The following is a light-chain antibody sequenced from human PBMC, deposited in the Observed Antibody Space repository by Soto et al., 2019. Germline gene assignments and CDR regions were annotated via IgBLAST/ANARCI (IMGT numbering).Light chain of an antibody. CDR2: GAS. J-gene: IGKJ1*01. CDR1: QDIGNY. Sequence: DIQMTQSPSAMSASVGDRVTITCRASQDIGNYLAWFQQKPGQGPKRLIYGASNLQSGVPPRFSGSGSETEFTLTISNLQPEDIATYYCQQYNGYPWTFGQGTKVEVK. CDR3: QQYNGYPWT. V-gene: IGKV1-17*03.